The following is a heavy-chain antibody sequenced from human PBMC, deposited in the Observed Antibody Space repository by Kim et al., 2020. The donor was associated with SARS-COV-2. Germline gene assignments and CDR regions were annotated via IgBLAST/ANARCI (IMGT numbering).Heavy chain of an antibody. CDR3: AVAVAATGLAYFDY. CDR2: IYHRGIT. V-gene: IGHV4-4*02. Sequence: SETLSLTCAVFGDSISSSKWWSWVRQSPGKGLEWIGEIYHRGITNYNPSLKSRVTMSLDKSKNQFSLKLNSVTAADTAVYYCAVAVAATGLAYFDYWGQGTLVTVSS. J-gene: IGHJ4*02. D-gene: IGHD6-19*01. CDR1: GDSISSSKW.